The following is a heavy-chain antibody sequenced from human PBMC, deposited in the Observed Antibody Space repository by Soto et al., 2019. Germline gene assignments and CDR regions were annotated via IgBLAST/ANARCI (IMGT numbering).Heavy chain of an antibody. CDR3: ARGGGYYSGRAFDI. J-gene: IGHJ3*02. CDR2: INHSGST. CDR1: VGSFSVYY. D-gene: IGHD3-22*01. V-gene: IGHV4-34*01. Sequence: PSETLSITCAICVGSFSVYYWIWIRQPPGKGLEWIGEINHSGSTNYNPSLKSRVTISVDTSKNQFSLKLSSVTAADTAVYYCARGGGYYSGRAFDIWGQGAMVTVSS.